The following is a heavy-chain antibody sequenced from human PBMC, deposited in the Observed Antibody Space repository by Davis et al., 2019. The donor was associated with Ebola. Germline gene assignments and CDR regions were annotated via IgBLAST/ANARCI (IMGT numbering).Heavy chain of an antibody. D-gene: IGHD6-13*01. CDR3: ARMAAALYYYGMDV. CDR1: GYTFTSYA. V-gene: IGHV1-69*06. CDR2: IIPIFGTA. J-gene: IGHJ6*02. Sequence: SVKVSCKASGYTFTSYAISWVRQAPGQGLEWMGGIIPIFGTANYAQKFQGRVTITADKSTSTAYMELSSLRSEDTAVYYCARMAAALYYYGMDVWGQGTTVTVSS.